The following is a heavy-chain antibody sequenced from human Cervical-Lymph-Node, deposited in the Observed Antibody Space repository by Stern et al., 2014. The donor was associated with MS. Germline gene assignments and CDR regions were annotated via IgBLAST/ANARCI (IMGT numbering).Heavy chain of an antibody. CDR2: IYQSVST. J-gene: IGHJ3*02. D-gene: IGHD4-17*01. CDR1: GGSISSGGYS. CDR3: ARSSTVTPNAFDI. Sequence: QLQLQESGSGLVKPSQTLSLTCAVSGGSISSGGYSWSWIRQPPGKGLEWIGYIYQSVSTYYNPSLKSRVTISVDRSKNQFSLKLSSVTAADTAVYYCARSSTVTPNAFDIWGQGTMVTVSS. V-gene: IGHV4-30-2*01.